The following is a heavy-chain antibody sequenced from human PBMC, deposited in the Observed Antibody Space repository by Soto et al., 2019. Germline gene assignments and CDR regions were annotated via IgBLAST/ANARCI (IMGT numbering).Heavy chain of an antibody. CDR2: IIPIFGTA. J-gene: IGHJ1*01. Sequence: QVQLVQSGAEVKKPGSSVKVSCKASVGTFSSYAISWVRQAPGQGVEWMGGIIPIFGTANYAQKFQGRVTITADESTSTAYMELSSLRSEDTAVYYCARDNYYGSGSLNEYFQHWGQGTLVTVSS. D-gene: IGHD3-10*01. V-gene: IGHV1-69*12. CDR1: VGTFSSYA. CDR3: ARDNYYGSGSLNEYFQH.